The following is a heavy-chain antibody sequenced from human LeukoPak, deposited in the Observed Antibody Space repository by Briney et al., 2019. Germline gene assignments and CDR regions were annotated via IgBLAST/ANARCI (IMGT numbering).Heavy chain of an antibody. Sequence: SSETLSLTCTVSDGSITSYYWTWVRQPPGKGLEWIGYIYYSGSTNYNPSLKSRVTISVDTSKNQFSLKLSSVTAADTAVYYCARHGPPYYDSSGYYPKRRDAFDIWGQGTMVTVSS. CDR1: DGSITSYY. CDR3: ARHGPPYYDSSGYYPKRRDAFDI. D-gene: IGHD3-22*01. CDR2: IYYSGST. V-gene: IGHV4-59*08. J-gene: IGHJ3*02.